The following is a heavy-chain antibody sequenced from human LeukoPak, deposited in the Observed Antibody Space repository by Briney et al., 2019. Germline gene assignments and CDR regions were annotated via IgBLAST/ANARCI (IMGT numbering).Heavy chain of an antibody. CDR3: TRMTTGHDY. Sequence: PSETLSLTCAVSGVPFNDYYWSWVRQTPGKGLEWIGEINHSGYTNDSPSLKSRVTLSIDTSRKQFSLNLRSVTVADTGIYYCTRMTTGHDYWGQGTLVTVSS. CDR2: INHSGYT. V-gene: IGHV4-34*01. J-gene: IGHJ4*02. D-gene: IGHD4-17*01. CDR1: GVPFNDYY.